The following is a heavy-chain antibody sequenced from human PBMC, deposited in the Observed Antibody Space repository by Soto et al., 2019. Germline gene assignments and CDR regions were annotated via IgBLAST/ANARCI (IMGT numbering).Heavy chain of an antibody. J-gene: IGHJ6*03. D-gene: IGHD2-2*01. CDR1: GYSFTSYW. Sequence: PGESLKISCKGSGYSFTSYWIGWVRQMPGKGLEWMGIIYPGDSDTRYSPSFQGQGTISADKSISTAYLQWSSLKASDTAMYYCARLGLVPAAMSLGRHYYYYMDVWGKGTTVTVSS. V-gene: IGHV5-51*01. CDR2: IYPGDSDT. CDR3: ARLGLVPAAMSLGRHYYYYMDV.